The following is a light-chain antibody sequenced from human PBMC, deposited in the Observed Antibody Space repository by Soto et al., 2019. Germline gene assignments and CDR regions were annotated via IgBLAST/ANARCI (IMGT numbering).Light chain of an antibody. Sequence: DIEMTESPSSLSSSVGDIFTITCQSSQDITNYLNWYQQKTGKAHKILIYDASNLETGVPSRFSGSGSGTAFTLTISSLQPEDFATYYCQQSYSTPTFGQGTRLEIK. CDR1: QDITNY. CDR3: QQSYSTPT. CDR2: DAS. J-gene: IGKJ5*01. V-gene: IGKV1-39*01.